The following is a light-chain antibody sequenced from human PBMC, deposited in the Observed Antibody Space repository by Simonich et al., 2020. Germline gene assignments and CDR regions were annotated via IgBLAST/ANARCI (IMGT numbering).Light chain of an antibody. Sequence: QSALTQPASVSGSPGQSITISCTGPSSDVGGYNYVSWYQQHPGKAPKLMIYDVIKRPSGVSNRFSGSKSGNTASLTISGLQAEDEADYYCSSYTSSSTNWVFGGGTKLTVL. CDR2: DVI. J-gene: IGLJ3*02. V-gene: IGLV2-14*01. CDR1: SSDVGGYNY. CDR3: SSYTSSSTNWV.